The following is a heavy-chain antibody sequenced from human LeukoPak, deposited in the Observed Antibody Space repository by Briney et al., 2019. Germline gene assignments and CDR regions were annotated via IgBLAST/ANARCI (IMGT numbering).Heavy chain of an antibody. D-gene: IGHD3-10*01. CDR2: IYPGDSDT. V-gene: IGHV5-51*01. CDR1: GYSFTSYW. J-gene: IGHJ6*02. Sequence: GESLKISCKGSGYSFTSYWIGWVRQMPGKGLEWMGIIYPGDSDTRYSPSFQGQVTISADKSISTAYLQWSSLKASDTAMYYCARHATYYYGSGSYYHVLYGMDVWGQGTTVTVSS. CDR3: ARHATYYYGSGSYYHVLYGMDV.